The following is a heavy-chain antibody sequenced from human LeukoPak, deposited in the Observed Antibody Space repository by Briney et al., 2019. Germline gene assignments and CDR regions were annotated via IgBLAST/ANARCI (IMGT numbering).Heavy chain of an antibody. CDR1: GYTFTSYG. D-gene: IGHD3-3*01. Sequence: ASVKVSCKASGYTFTSYGISWVRQAPGQGLEWMGWISAYNGNTNYAQKFQGRVTITADESTSTAYMELSSLRSEDTAVYYCARGGITIFGVALNWFDPWGQGTLVTVSS. CDR2: ISAYNGNT. V-gene: IGHV1-18*01. CDR3: ARGGITIFGVALNWFDP. J-gene: IGHJ5*02.